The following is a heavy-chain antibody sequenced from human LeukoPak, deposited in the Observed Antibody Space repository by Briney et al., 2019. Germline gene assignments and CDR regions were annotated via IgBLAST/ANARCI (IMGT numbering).Heavy chain of an antibody. Sequence: ASVKVSCKASGYTFTSYYMHWVRQAPGQGLEWMGIINPSGGSTSYAQRFQGRVTMTRDTSTSTVYMELSSLRSEDTAVYYCAKAQEDYYDSSGEGVGAFDIWGQGTMVTVSS. J-gene: IGHJ3*02. D-gene: IGHD3-22*01. V-gene: IGHV1-46*01. CDR3: AKAQEDYYDSSGEGVGAFDI. CDR2: INPSGGST. CDR1: GYTFTSYY.